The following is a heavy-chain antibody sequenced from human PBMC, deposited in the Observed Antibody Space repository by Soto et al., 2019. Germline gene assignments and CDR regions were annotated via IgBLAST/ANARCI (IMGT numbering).Heavy chain of an antibody. CDR3: ARDVGLQYDTGYSDFWTGKNNWFDP. J-gene: IGHJ5*02. V-gene: IGHV4-59*11. Sequence: SETLSPTCTVLGGSISRQYWSWRRQPPGKGRGGIGSSSYSGSTNYTPPLKNRVTISKDTTRNPFSLELRSVTAADTAVYYCARDVGLQYDTGYSDFWTGKNNWFDPWGQGTLVTVSS. CDR1: GGSISRQY. D-gene: IGHD3-3*01. CDR2: SSYSGST.